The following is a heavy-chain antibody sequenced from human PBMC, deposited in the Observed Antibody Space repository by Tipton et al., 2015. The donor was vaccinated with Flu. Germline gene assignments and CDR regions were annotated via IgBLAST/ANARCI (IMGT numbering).Heavy chain of an antibody. V-gene: IGHV3-66*01. CDR2: IYSTGIT. J-gene: IGHJ4*02. Sequence: SLRLSCVASAFTVGNNYMSWVRQAPGKGLEWVSLIYSTGITHYADSVKGRFAISRDSSKNTLYLQMNSLRAEDTAVYYCMIRWTWGQGTLVTVSS. CDR1: AFTVGNNY. CDR3: MIRWT. D-gene: IGHD3-16*01.